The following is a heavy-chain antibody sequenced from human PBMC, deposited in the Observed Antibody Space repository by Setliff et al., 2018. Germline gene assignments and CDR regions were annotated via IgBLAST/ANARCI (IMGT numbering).Heavy chain of an antibody. D-gene: IGHD6-13*01. CDR2: INEDGSEK. V-gene: IGHV3-7*03. Sequence: PGGSLRLSCAASGFTFSSYWMSWVRQAPGKGLEWVANINEDGSEKYYMDSVKGRFTISRDNAKNSLYLQMNSLRAEETAVYYCVPGIATAGKVSGGQGTLVTFSS. CDR1: GFTFSSYW. CDR3: VPGIATAGKVS. J-gene: IGHJ4*02.